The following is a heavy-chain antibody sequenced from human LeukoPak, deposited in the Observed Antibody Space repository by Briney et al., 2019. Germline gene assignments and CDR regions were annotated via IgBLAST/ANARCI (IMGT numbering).Heavy chain of an antibody. D-gene: IGHD1-26*01. V-gene: IGHV3-33*08. CDR1: GFTFSSYG. J-gene: IGHJ4*02. CDR2: IWYDGSNK. Sequence: GGSLRLSCAAPGFTFSSYGMHWVRQAPGKGLEWVAVIWYDGSNKYYADSVKGRFTISRDNSKNTLYLQMNSLRAEDTAVYYCARPTYSGSYYWFDYWGQRTLVTVSS. CDR3: ARPTYSGSYYWFDY.